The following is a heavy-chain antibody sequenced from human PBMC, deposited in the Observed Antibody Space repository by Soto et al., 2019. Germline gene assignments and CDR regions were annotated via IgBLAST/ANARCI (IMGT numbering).Heavy chain of an antibody. CDR1: GFTFSSYA. CDR3: AKGSTYYYGSGSNIGDYYGKDV. Sequence: HPGGSLRLSCAASGFTFSSYAMSWVRQAPGKGLEWVSAISGSGGSTYYADSVKGRFTISRDNSKNTLYLQMNSLRAEDTAVYYCAKGSTYYYGSGSNIGDYYGKDVWGQGTTVTVSS. CDR2: ISGSGGST. D-gene: IGHD3-10*01. J-gene: IGHJ6*02. V-gene: IGHV3-23*01.